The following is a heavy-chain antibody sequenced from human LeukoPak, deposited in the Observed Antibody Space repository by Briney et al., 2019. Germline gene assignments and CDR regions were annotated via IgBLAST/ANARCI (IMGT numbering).Heavy chain of an antibody. D-gene: IGHD1-7*01. CDR1: GGSISSYY. V-gene: IGHV4-59*01. J-gene: IGHJ6*03. CDR3: ARFITGSTLSGYYYYFMDV. Sequence: SETLSLTCTVSGGSISSYYWSWIRQPPGKGLEWIGYIYYSGSTNYNPSLKSRVTISVDTSKNQFSLKLSSVTAADTAVYYCARFITGSTLSGYYYYFMDVWGKGTTVTVSS. CDR2: IYYSGST.